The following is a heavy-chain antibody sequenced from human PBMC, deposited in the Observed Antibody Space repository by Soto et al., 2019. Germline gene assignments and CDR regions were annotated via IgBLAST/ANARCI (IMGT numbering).Heavy chain of an antibody. Sequence: GASVKVSCKASGGTFSSYAISWVRQAPGQGLEWMGGIIPIFGTANYAQKFQGRVTITADESTSTAYMELSSLRSEDTAVYYCARVLGSGRYYNNPPWPWGQGTLVPVSS. V-gene: IGHV1-69*13. CDR2: IIPIFGTA. D-gene: IGHD3-10*01. CDR1: GGTFSSYA. CDR3: ARVLGSGRYYNNPPWP. J-gene: IGHJ5*02.